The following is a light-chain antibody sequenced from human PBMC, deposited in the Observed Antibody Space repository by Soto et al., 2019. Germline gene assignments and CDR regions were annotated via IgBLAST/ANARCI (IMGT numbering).Light chain of an antibody. Sequence: QSALTQPPSVSGSPGQSVTISCTGTSSDVGGYNRVSWYRQPPGTAPKLMIYEVSNRPSGVPDRFSGSKSGNTASLTISGLQAVDEADYYCSSYTSSSTYVFGTGTKVTVL. CDR1: SSDVGGYNR. CDR3: SSYTSSSTYV. CDR2: EVS. J-gene: IGLJ1*01. V-gene: IGLV2-18*02.